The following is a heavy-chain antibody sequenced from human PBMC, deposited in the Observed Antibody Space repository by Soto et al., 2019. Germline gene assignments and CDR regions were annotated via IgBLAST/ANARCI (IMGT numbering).Heavy chain of an antibody. D-gene: IGHD4-17*01. CDR2: IKSKTDGGTI. CDR3: PASYRDYVGSAFDI. Sequence: QLVVSGGGLVKPGGSLRLSCAASGFTFSHAWMNWVRQAPGKGLEWVGRIKSKTDGGTIDYAAPVKGRFTISRDDSENTLYLQMNSLKTEDTAVYYCPASYRDYVGSAFDIWGQGTMVTVSS. CDR1: GFTFSHAW. V-gene: IGHV3-15*07. J-gene: IGHJ3*02.